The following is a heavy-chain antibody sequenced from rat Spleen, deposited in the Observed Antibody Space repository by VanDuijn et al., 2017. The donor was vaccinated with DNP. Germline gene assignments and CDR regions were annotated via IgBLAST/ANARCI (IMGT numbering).Heavy chain of an antibody. Sequence: EVQLVESGGGPVQPGRSLKLSCVASGFIFSNYWMTWIRQAPGKGLEWVASITNTGDGSYYSDSVKGRFSISRDNTKSTLYLQVNSLRSEDTATYYCATYYFDYWGQGVMVTVSS. J-gene: IGHJ2*01. V-gene: IGHV5-31*01. CDR3: ATYYFDY. CDR2: ITNTGDGS. CDR1: GFIFSNYW.